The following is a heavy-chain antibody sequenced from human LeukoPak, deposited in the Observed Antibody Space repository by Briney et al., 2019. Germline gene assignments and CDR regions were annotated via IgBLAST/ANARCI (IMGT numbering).Heavy chain of an antibody. CDR3: AKGSSGYFADL. Sequence: PGGSLRLSCAASGFIFNNYGLIWVRQAPGKGLEWVSAISNDGGGTQYADFVEGRFTISRDNSKNTLFLQMSSLRAEDKALYYCAKGSSGYFADLWGQGTLVTVSS. D-gene: IGHD3-22*01. V-gene: IGHV3-23*01. CDR1: GFIFNNYG. CDR2: ISNDGGGT. J-gene: IGHJ5*02.